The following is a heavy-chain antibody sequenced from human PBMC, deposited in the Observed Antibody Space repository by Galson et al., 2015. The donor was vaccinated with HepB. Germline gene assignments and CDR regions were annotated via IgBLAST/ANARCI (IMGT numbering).Heavy chain of an antibody. CDR1: GFSLSTSGMC. D-gene: IGHD4-23*01. CDR2: IDWDDDK. J-gene: IGHJ4*02. V-gene: IGHV2-70*01. CDR3: ARVDYGGNSRGLDY. Sequence: PALVKPTPTLTLTCTFSGFSLSTSGMCVSWIRQPPGKALEWLALIDWDDDKYYSTSLKTRLTISKDTSKNQVVLTMTNMDPVDTATYYCARVDYGGNSRGLDYWGQGTLVTVSS.